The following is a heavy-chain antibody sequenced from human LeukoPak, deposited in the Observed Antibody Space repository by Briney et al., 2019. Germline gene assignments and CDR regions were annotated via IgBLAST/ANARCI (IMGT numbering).Heavy chain of an antibody. D-gene: IGHD5-18*01. CDR2: IYYSGSI. Sequence: SETLSLTCTVSGGSIGGYYWSWIRQPPGKGLEWIGYIYYSGSINYNPSLKSRVTISVDTSKNQFSLKLSSVTAADTAVYYCARLKRGYSYGFPDYWGQGTLVTVSS. V-gene: IGHV4-59*08. CDR1: GGSIGGYY. J-gene: IGHJ4*02. CDR3: ARLKRGYSYGFPDY.